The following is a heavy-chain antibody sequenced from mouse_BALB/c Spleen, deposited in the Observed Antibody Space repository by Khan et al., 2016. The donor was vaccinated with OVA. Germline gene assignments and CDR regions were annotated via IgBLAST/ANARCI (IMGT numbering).Heavy chain of an antibody. CDR2: IYPGSNNT. J-gene: IGHJ3*01. CDR1: GYTFTDYN. V-gene: IGHV1-77*01. CDR3: AREWGAGFPY. Sequence: QVQLQQPGAELARPGASVKLSCKASGYTFTDYNINWVKQRTGQGLEWIGEIYPGSNNTYYNEKFKSKATLTADKSSSTAYMQLSSLTSEDSAVYFCAREWGAGFPYWGQGTLVTVSA.